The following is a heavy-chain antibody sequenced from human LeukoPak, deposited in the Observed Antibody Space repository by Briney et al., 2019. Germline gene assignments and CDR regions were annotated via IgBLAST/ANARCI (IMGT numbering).Heavy chain of an antibody. D-gene: IGHD5-24*01. Sequence: GGSLRLSCAASGFTVSTNDMTWVRQAPGKGLEWVAFLYSDGNTKYADSLHGRFTISRDNTKNTLYLEMNSLRPDDPAVYYCARGVEPMAAITLAYWGQGTLVTVSS. CDR2: LYSDGNT. V-gene: IGHV3-53*01. J-gene: IGHJ4*02. CDR1: GFTVSTND. CDR3: ARGVEPMAAITLAY.